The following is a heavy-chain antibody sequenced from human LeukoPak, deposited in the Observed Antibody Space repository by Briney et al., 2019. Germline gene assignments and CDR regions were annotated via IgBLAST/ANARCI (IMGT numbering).Heavy chain of an antibody. Sequence: KPSETLSLTCTVSGGSITNYYWSWIRQPPGKGLEWIGYIYYSGSTNYNPSLKSRVTISVDTSKNQFSLKLSSVTAADTAVYYCARVVLNYDFWSGYSPNWFDPWGQGTLVTVSS. J-gene: IGHJ5*02. CDR1: GGSITNYY. CDR3: ARVVLNYDFWSGYSPNWFDP. D-gene: IGHD3-3*01. V-gene: IGHV4-59*01. CDR2: IYYSGST.